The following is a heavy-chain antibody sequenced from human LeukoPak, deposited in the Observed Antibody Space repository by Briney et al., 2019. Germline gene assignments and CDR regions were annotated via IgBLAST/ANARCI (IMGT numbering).Heavy chain of an antibody. V-gene: IGHV1-2*02. D-gene: IGHD3-3*01. Sequence: ASVKVSCKASGYTFTCYYMHWVRQAPGQGLEWMGWINPNSGGTNYAQKFQGGVTMTRDTSISTAYMELSRLRSDDTAVYYCANYDFWSGYYVTWGQGTLVTVSS. CDR3: ANYDFWSGYYVT. CDR2: INPNSGGT. CDR1: GYTFTCYY. J-gene: IGHJ5*02.